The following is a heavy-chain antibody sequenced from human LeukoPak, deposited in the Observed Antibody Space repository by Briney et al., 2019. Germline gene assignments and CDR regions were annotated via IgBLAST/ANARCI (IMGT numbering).Heavy chain of an antibody. CDR1: GFTFSSYW. CDR2: IKQDGSEK. J-gene: IGHJ6*02. CDR3: ARDSCRKYYYGMDV. V-gene: IGHV3-7*01. D-gene: IGHD2-15*01. Sequence: PGGSLRLSCAASGFTFSSYWMSWVRQAPGKGLEWVANIKQDGSEKYYVDSVKGRFTISRDNAKNSLYLQMNSLRAEDTAVYYCARDSCRKYYYGMDVWGQGTTVTVSS.